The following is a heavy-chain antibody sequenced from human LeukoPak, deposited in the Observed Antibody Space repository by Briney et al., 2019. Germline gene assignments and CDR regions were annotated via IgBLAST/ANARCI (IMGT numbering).Heavy chain of an antibody. CDR2: IYYSGST. Sequence: SETLSLTCTVSGGSISSAGYYWSWIRQHPGKGLEWIGYIYYSGSTYYNPSLKSRITISVDTSKDQFSLKLSSVTAADTAVYYCARAGSGYYQGSLEAFDIWGQGTMVTVSS. CDR3: ARAGSGYYQGSLEAFDI. D-gene: IGHD3-3*01. J-gene: IGHJ3*02. CDR1: GGSISSAGYY. V-gene: IGHV4-31*03.